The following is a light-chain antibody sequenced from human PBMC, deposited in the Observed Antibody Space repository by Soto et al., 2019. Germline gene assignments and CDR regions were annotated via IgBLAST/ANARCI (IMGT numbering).Light chain of an antibody. Sequence: DIQMTQSPSTLSASVGDRVTITCRASQSISSWLAWYQQKQGKAPKLVIYDASSLQSGVPATFSGSGSGTEFTLTISSLQPDDFATYYCQQYNSYPCTFGQGTKVEIK. CDR3: QQYNSYPCT. J-gene: IGKJ1*01. CDR1: QSISSW. CDR2: DAS. V-gene: IGKV1-5*01.